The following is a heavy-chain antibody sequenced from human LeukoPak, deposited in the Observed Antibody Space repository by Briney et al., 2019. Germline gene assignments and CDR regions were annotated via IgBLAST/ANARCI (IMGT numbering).Heavy chain of an antibody. D-gene: IGHD6-13*01. J-gene: IGHJ4*02. CDR3: ARDWIAAIVDY. CDR1: GFTFSSYA. Sequence: GRSLRLSCAASGFTFSSYAMDWVRQAPGKGLEWVAVISYDGSNKYYADSVKGRFTISRDNSKNTLYLQMNSLRAEDTAVYYCARDWIAAIVDYWGQGTLVTVSS. V-gene: IGHV3-30*04. CDR2: ISYDGSNK.